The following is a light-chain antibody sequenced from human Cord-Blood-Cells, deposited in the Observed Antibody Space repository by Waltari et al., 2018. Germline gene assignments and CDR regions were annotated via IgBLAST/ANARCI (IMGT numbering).Light chain of an antibody. CDR1: SSDVGGYNY. CDR3: CSYAGSYTLV. J-gene: IGLJ3*02. CDR2: DVS. Sequence: QSALTQPRSVSGSPGQSVTISCTGTSSDVGGYNYVSWNQQHPGKAPKLMIYDVSKRPSGVPVRFSGSKSGNTASLTISGLQAEDEADYYCCSYAGSYTLVFGGGTKLTVL. V-gene: IGLV2-11*01.